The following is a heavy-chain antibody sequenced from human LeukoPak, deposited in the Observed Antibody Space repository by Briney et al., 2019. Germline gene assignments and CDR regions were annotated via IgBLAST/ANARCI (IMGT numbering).Heavy chain of an antibody. Sequence: QPGRSLRLSCAASGFTFSSNAIHWIRQAPGKGLEWVAVISYDGSNKYYADSVKGRFTISRDNSKNTLYLQMNSLRAEDTAVYYCARDGVPAAKSSYYYYGMDVWGQGTTVTVSS. CDR1: GFTFSSNA. J-gene: IGHJ6*02. CDR3: ARDGVPAAKSSYYYYGMDV. D-gene: IGHD2-2*01. CDR2: ISYDGSNK. V-gene: IGHV3-30-3*01.